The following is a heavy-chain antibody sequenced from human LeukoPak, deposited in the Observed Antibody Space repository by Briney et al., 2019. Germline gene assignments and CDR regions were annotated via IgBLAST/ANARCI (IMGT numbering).Heavy chain of an antibody. CDR1: GFTFSSYS. Sequence: TGGSLRLSCAASGFTFSSYSMNWVRQAPGKGLEWVSSITSSSTYIYYADSVKGRFTISRDNPKNSLYLQMNSLRAEDTAVYYCARARYTGYDLNDYWGQGTLVSVST. D-gene: IGHD5-12*01. J-gene: IGHJ4*02. CDR2: ITSSSTYI. V-gene: IGHV3-21*01. CDR3: ARARYTGYDLNDY.